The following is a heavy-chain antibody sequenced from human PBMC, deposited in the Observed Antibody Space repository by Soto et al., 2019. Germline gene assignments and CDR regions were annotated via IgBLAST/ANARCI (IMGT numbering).Heavy chain of an antibody. V-gene: IGHV3-30*18. CDR2: ISYDGNVA. Sequence: QVQLVESGGGVVQPGRSLRLSCAASGFTFSNYGMHWVRQAPGKGLEWVIVISYDGNVAYYVDSVKGRFTISRDNSKNTLYLRMNSLRTEDTAMYYCAKEGPITNWYFDYWGQGTLVTVSS. J-gene: IGHJ4*02. CDR1: GFTFSNYG. CDR3: AKEGPITNWYFDY. D-gene: IGHD1-1*01.